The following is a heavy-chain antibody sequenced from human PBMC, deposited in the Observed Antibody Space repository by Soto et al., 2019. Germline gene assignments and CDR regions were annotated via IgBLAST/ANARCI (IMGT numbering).Heavy chain of an antibody. D-gene: IGHD1-26*01. CDR3: ARDRFVGATHFDY. CDR1: GFTFSSYW. Sequence: GGSLRLSCAASGFTFSSYWMCWVRQAPGKGLEWVANIKQDGSEKYYVDSVKGRFTISRDNAKNSLYLQMNSLRAEDTAVYYCARDRFVGATHFDYWGQGTLVTVSS. CDR2: IKQDGSEK. J-gene: IGHJ4*02. V-gene: IGHV3-7*01.